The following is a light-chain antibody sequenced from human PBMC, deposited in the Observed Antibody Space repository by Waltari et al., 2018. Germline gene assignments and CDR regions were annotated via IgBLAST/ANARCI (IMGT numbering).Light chain of an antibody. Sequence: DIQMTQSPYSLSASVGDRVTITCRASQSIRHYLNWYHQKTGKAPNLLISSASNLQSGVPSRFSGSGSGTDFTLTISSLQPEDFGDYYCQQSYNIPFTFGQGTKLHFK. CDR2: SAS. CDR3: QQSYNIPFT. CDR1: QSIRHY. J-gene: IGKJ2*01. V-gene: IGKV1-39*01.